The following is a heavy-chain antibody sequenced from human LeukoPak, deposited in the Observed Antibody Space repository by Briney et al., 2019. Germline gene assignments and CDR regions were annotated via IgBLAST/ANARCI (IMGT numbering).Heavy chain of an antibody. D-gene: IGHD6-13*01. J-gene: IGHJ4*02. V-gene: IGHV3-23*01. CDR1: GFTFSSYA. Sequence: GGSLRLSCAASGFTFSSYAMSWVRQAPGKGLEWVSAISGSGGSTYYADSVKGRFTISRDNSKNTLYLQMNSLRAEDTAVYYCAKVGSSSWYRHTDYWGQGTLVTVSS. CDR2: ISGSGGST. CDR3: AKVGSSSWYRHTDY.